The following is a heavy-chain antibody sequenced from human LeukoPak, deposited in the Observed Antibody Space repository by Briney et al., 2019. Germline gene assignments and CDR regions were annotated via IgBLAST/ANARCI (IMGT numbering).Heavy chain of an antibody. V-gene: IGHV4-31*02. J-gene: IGHJ5*02. CDR1: GFTFSSYA. Sequence: LRLSCAASGFTFSSYAMSWVRQHPGKGLEWIGYIYYTGSTYYNPSLESRVSISVDTSENQFSLKLSSVTAADTAVYYCARVVATIYWFDPWGQGTLVTVSS. CDR3: ARVVATIYWFDP. CDR2: IYYTGST. D-gene: IGHD5-12*01.